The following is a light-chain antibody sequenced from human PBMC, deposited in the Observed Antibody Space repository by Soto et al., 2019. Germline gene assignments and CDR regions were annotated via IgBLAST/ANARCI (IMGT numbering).Light chain of an antibody. CDR2: AAT. CDR3: QQSSDCPLT. Sequence: ASQLTQSPSSLSAAVGDRVTITCRASQGINTDLAWYQQKPGKAPKLLIYAATILHSGVPSRFSGSESGTDFSLTISSLQPEDFATYFCQQSSDCPLTFGGGTKVDIK. CDR1: QGINTD. J-gene: IGKJ4*01. V-gene: IGKV1D-13*01.